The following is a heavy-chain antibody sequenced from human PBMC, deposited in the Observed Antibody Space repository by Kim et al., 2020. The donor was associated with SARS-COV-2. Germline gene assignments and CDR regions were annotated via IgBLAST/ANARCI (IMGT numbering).Heavy chain of an antibody. CDR3: ASDLSYYTH. CDR2: INHSGST. Sequence: SETLSLTCAVYGGSFSGYYWSWIRQPPGKGLEWIGEINHSGSTNYNPSLKSRVTISVDTSKNQFSLKLSSVTAADTAVYYCASDLSYYTHWGQGTLVTVSS. J-gene: IGHJ4*02. CDR1: GGSFSGYY. D-gene: IGHD3-10*01. V-gene: IGHV4-34*01.